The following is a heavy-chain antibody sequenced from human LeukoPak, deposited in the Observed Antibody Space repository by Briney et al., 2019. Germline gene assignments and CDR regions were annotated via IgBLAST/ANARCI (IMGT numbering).Heavy chain of an antibody. CDR2: IWYDGSNK. J-gene: IGHJ4*02. CDR1: GFTFSTYS. Sequence: GGSLRLSCAASGFTFSTYSMNWVRQAPGKGLEWVAVIWYDGSNKYYADSVKGRFTISRDNSKNTLYLQMNSLRAEDTAVYYCARDRGYCSGGSCYYFDYWGQGTLVTVSS. D-gene: IGHD2-15*01. CDR3: ARDRGYCSGGSCYYFDY. V-gene: IGHV3-33*01.